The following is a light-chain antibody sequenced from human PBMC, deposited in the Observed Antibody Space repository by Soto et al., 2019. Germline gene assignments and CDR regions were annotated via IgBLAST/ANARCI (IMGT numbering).Light chain of an antibody. CDR3: SSYTSSSSYV. J-gene: IGLJ1*01. Sequence: QSALTQPASVSGSPGQSIAISCTGSSSDVGGYKYVSWYQQHPGKAPKLMIYDVSNRPSGVSDRFSGSKSGNTASLTISGLQCEDEADYYCSSYTSSSSYVLGTGTKLTV. CDR1: SSDVGGYKY. V-gene: IGLV2-14*03. CDR2: DVS.